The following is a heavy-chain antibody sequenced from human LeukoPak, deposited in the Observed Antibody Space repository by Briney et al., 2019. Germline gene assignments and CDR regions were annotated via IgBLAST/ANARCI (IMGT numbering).Heavy chain of an antibody. CDR3: ASFTTVSTGDY. CDR2: INPSGGGT. D-gene: IGHD4-17*01. V-gene: IGHV1-46*01. J-gene: IGHJ4*02. CDR1: GYRFARYY. Sequence: ASVKVSCKASGYRFARYYMHWVRQAPGQGLEWMGIINPSGGGTTYAQKFEGRLNLTRDISTSTVYMELSSLRSEDTAMYYCASFTTVSTGDYWGQGSLVAVSS.